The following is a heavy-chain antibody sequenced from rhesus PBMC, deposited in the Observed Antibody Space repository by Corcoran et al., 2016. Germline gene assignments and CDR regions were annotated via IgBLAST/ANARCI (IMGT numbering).Heavy chain of an antibody. CDR3: ARIIDY. Sequence: QVQLQESGPGLVKPSETLSLTCAVSGDSISSNNWWTWIRQPPGKGLEWIGYFSDSGCNTSYNPALKSRVTVSADTSKNQFSLELTSVTAADTAVYYCARIIDYWGQGVLVTVSS. J-gene: IGHJ4*01. CDR1: GDSISSNNW. CDR2: FSDSGCNT. V-gene: IGHV4-65*01.